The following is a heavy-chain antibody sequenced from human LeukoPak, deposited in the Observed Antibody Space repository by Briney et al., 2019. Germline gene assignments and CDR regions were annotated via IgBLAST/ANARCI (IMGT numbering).Heavy chain of an antibody. CDR2: IYYSGSA. V-gene: IGHV4-59*08. Sequence: PSETLSLTCTVSGGSISSYYWSWIRQPPGKGLEWIGYIYYSGSATYNPSLKSRVTISVDTSKNQFSLKLSSVTAADTAVYYCARQAGMGWFDPWGQGTLVTVSS. D-gene: IGHD6-13*01. CDR1: GGSISSYY. J-gene: IGHJ5*02. CDR3: ARQAGMGWFDP.